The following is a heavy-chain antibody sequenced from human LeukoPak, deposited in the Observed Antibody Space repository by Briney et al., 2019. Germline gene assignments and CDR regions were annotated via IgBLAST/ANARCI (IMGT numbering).Heavy chain of an antibody. D-gene: IGHD5-18*01. V-gene: IGHV4-59*01. CDR2: IYHTGST. Sequence: SETLSLTCTVSGGSISSYYWSWIRQPPGKGLEWMGYIYHTGSTNYNPSLKSRVTISVDTSKNQFSLKLSSVTAADTAVYYCAKDHTWIQLYFSYWGQGTLVTVSA. J-gene: IGHJ4*02. CDR1: GGSISSYY. CDR3: AKDHTWIQLYFSY.